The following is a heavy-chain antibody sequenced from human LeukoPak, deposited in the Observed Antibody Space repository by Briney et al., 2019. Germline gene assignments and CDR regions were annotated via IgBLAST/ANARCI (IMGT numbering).Heavy chain of an antibody. CDR1: GVSISSYY. CDR3: ARVARYSSSWAYYYYGMDV. CDR2: IYYSGST. D-gene: IGHD6-13*01. V-gene: IGHV4-59*01. Sequence: SETLSLTCTVSGVSISSYYWSWVRQPPGKGLEWVGYIYYSGSTTYNPSLKSRVTIPVDTSNNQFSLKLSSVTAADTAVYYCARVARYSSSWAYYYYGMDVWGQGTTVTVSS. J-gene: IGHJ6*02.